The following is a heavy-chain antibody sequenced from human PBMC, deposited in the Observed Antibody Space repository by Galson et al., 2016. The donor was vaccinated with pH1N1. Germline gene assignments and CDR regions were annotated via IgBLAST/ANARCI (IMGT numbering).Heavy chain of an antibody. V-gene: IGHV5-51*01. CDR1: GYSFTNYW. CDR2: IYPSDSDT. J-gene: IGHJ6*04. CDR3: AGGSGSPDSYYYYGMDV. Sequence: QSGAEVKKPGKSLKISCKGSGYSFTNYWIGWVRQMPGKGLEWMGIIYPSDSDTRYSPSFQGQVTISADKSISPAYLQWNSLKASDTAIYYCAGGSGSPDSYYYYGMDVGGKGTTVTVSS. D-gene: IGHD3-10*01.